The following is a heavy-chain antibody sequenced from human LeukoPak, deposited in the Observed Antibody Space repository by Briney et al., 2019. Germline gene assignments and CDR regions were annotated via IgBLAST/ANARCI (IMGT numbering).Heavy chain of an antibody. V-gene: IGHV3-23*01. CDR3: AKSCCESSGYSDY. Sequence: PGGSLRLSCAASGFTFSSYAMSWVRQAPEKGLEWVSALSGSGGNTYYADSVKGRFTLSRDNSKNTLYLQMNSLRAEDTAVYYCAKSCCESSGYSDYWGQGTLVTVSS. CDR1: GFTFSSYA. J-gene: IGHJ4*02. CDR2: LSGSGGNT. D-gene: IGHD3-22*01.